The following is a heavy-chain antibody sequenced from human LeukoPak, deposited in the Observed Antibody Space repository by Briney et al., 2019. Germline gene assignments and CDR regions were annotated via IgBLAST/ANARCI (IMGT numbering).Heavy chain of an antibody. D-gene: IGHD6-19*01. CDR2: ICGSGGCT. J-gene: IGHJ4*02. Sequence: GGSLRLSCEASGFTFNTYAIYWARQAPGKGLEWVSGICGSGGCTYYADSVKGRFTISRDNSKNTVYLQMNSLTADDTAVYYCAKTTVGYSSGRYPGWPADCWGQGTLVTVSS. CDR1: GFTFNTYA. V-gene: IGHV3-23*01. CDR3: AKTTVGYSSGRYPGWPADC.